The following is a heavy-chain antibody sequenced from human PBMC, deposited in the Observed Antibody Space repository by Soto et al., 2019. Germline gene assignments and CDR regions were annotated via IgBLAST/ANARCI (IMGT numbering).Heavy chain of an antibody. D-gene: IGHD5-18*01. CDR1: GFTFSSYA. CDR3: AKDPRYSYGPEYFQH. Sequence: PGGSLRLSCAASGFTFSSYAMSWVRQAPGKGLEWVSAISGSGGSTYYADSVKGRFTISRDNSKNTLYLQMNSLRAEDTAVYYCAKDPRYSYGPEYFQHWGQGTLVTVSS. CDR2: ISGSGGST. J-gene: IGHJ1*01. V-gene: IGHV3-23*01.